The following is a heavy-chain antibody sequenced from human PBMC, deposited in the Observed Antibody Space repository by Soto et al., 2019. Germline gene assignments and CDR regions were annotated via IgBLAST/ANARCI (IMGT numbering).Heavy chain of an antibody. J-gene: IGHJ4*02. Sequence: QVPLVQSGAEVKKPGASVKVSCKASGYTFSTYTMHWVRQAPGQRFEWMGWVNAGNGDTRYSQKFQGRVTITRDTFATTGYMELSSLTSEDTAVYYCAGTQFDTSGYYPSGLELWGQGTLVTVAS. D-gene: IGHD3-22*01. CDR3: AGTQFDTSGYYPSGLEL. CDR2: VNAGNGDT. V-gene: IGHV1-3*01. CDR1: GYTFSTYT.